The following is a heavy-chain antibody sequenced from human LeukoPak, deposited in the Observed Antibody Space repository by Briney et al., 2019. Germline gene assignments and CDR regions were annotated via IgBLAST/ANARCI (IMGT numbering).Heavy chain of an antibody. CDR2: INPSGGST. CDR3: ARALAAAGSLYYYYYMDV. J-gene: IGHJ6*03. CDR1: GYTFTGYY. D-gene: IGHD6-13*01. Sequence: ASVKVSCKASGYTFTGYYMHWVRQAPGQGLEWMGIINPSGGSTSYAQKFQGRVTMTRDMSTSTVYMELSSLRSEDTAVYYCARALAAAGSLYYYYYMDVWGKGTTVTVSS. V-gene: IGHV1-46*01.